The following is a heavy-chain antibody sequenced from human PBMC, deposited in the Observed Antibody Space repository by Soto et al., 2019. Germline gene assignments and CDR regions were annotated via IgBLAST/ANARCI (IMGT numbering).Heavy chain of an antibody. J-gene: IGHJ6*02. Sequence: QVQLVQSGAEVKKPGSSVKVSCKASGGTFSSYTISWVRQAPGQGLEWMGRIIPILGIANYAQKFQGRVPIPADKSTSTAYMELSRLRSEDTAVYYCARGDTGTSGYDCGMDVWGQGTTVTVSS. CDR3: ARGDTGTSGYDCGMDV. CDR1: GGTFSSYT. CDR2: IIPILGIA. V-gene: IGHV1-69*02. D-gene: IGHD1-1*01.